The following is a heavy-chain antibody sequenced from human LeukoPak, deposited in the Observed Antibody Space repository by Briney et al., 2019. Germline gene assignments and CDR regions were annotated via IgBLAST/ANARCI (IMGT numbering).Heavy chain of an antibody. CDR1: GYTFTSYG. CDR3: ACPHLWSGYDY. D-gene: IGHD3-3*01. CDR2: IIPILGIA. V-gene: IGHV1-69*04. Sequence: SVKVSCKASGYTFTSYGISWVRQAPGQGLEWMGRIIPILGIANYAQKFQGRVTITADKSTSTAYMELSSLRSEDTAVYYCACPHLWSGYDYWGQGTLVTVSS. J-gene: IGHJ4*02.